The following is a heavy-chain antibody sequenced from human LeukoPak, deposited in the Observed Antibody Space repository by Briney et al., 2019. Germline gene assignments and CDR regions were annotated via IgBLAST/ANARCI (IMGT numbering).Heavy chain of an antibody. J-gene: IGHJ4*02. CDR1: SFSFNTYW. CDR3: ARGGGSYSIDY. D-gene: IGHD1-26*01. V-gene: IGHV3-74*01. Sequence: GGSLRLSCAASSFSFNTYWMLWVRQAPGKGLVWVSRINTDGTSTTYADSLKGRFTISRDNAKNTLYLQMSSLRAEDTAVYYCARGGGSYSIDYWGQGTLVTVSS. CDR2: INTDGTST.